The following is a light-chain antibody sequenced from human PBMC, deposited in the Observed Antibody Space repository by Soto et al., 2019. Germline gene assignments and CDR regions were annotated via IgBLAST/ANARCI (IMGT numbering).Light chain of an antibody. J-gene: IGLJ2*01. Sequence: QSVLTQPPSVSAATEQKVTISCSGSSSNIGNNDVSWYQQLPGTVPKLLIYDDNKRSSGIPDRFSGSKSGTSATLGITGLQTGDEADYYCGTWDSSLSAVLFGGGTKLTVL. V-gene: IGLV1-51*01. CDR1: SSNIGNND. CDR3: GTWDSSLSAVL. CDR2: DDN.